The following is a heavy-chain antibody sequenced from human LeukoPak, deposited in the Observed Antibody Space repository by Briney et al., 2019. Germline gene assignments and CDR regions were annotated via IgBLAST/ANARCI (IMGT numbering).Heavy chain of an antibody. CDR3: AREWSAFDY. CDR1: GGSISSYD. D-gene: IGHD2-8*01. Sequence: SETLSLTCNVSGGSISSYDWYWFRQPPGKGLEWIGYIHYSGSTNYNPSLKSRVTISVDTSKNQLSLKLSSVTAADTAVYYCAREWSAFDYWGQGILVIVSS. V-gene: IGHV4-59*01. CDR2: IHYSGST. J-gene: IGHJ4*02.